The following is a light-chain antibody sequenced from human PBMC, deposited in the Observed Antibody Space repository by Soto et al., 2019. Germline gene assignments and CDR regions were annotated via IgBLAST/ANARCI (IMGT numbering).Light chain of an antibody. J-gene: IGKJ1*01. CDR1: QSVSSN. CDR2: GAS. V-gene: IGKV3-20*01. Sequence: EIVMTQSPATLSVSPGEGVTLSCRASQSVSSNLAWYQQRPGQAPRLLIYGASTRATGIPDRFSGSGSGRDFTLTISGLEPEDFAVYYCQQYGSSPLISFGQGTKVDIK. CDR3: QQYGSSPLIS.